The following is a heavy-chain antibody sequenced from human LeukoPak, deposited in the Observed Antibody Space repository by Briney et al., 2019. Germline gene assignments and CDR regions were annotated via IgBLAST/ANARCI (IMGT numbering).Heavy chain of an antibody. D-gene: IGHD3-10*01. V-gene: IGHV3-30*18. CDR1: GFTFSSYG. J-gene: IGHJ6*02. CDR3: AKDRGDGFGEFGYYYYGMDV. Sequence: GGSLRLSCAASGFTFSSYGMHWVRQAPGKGLEWVAVISYDGSNKYYADSVKGRFTISRDNSKNTLYPQMNSLRAEDTAVYYCAKDRGDGFGEFGYYYYGMDVWGQGTTVTVSS. CDR2: ISYDGSNK.